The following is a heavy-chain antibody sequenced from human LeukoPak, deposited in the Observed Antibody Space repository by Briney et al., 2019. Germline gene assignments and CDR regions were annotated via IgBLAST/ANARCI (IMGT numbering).Heavy chain of an antibody. D-gene: IGHD3-22*01. Sequence: GASVKVSCKASGYTFTGHYMHWVRQAPGQGLEWMGWINPNSGGTNYAQKFQGRVTMTRDTSISTAYMELSRLRSDDTAVYYCARFRVTMIVVVIKRYGMDVWGQGTTVTVSS. V-gene: IGHV1-2*02. CDR3: ARFRVTMIVVVIKRYGMDV. CDR1: GYTFTGHY. J-gene: IGHJ6*02. CDR2: INPNSGGT.